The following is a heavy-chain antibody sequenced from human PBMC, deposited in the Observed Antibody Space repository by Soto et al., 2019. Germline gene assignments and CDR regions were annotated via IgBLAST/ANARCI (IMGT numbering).Heavy chain of an antibody. V-gene: IGHV4-34*01. CDR2: INHSGST. D-gene: IGHD2-15*01. CDR1: GGSFSVYY. CDR3: ARERLGYCSGGSCYSSSVDY. J-gene: IGHJ4*02. Sequence: PSETLSLTCAVYGGSFSVYYWSWIRQPPGKGLEWIGEINHSGSTNYNPSLKSRVTISVDTSKNQFSLKLSSVTAADTAVYYCARERLGYCSGGSCYSSSVDYWGQGTLVTVSS.